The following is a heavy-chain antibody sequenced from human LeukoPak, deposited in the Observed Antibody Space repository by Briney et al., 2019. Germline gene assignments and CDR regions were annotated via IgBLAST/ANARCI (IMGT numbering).Heavy chain of an antibody. D-gene: IGHD7-27*01. V-gene: IGHV3-23*01. CDR2: ITTSDGNT. Sequence: GGSLRLSCAASGFTFSSYTMSWVRQAPGKGVEWVSTITTSDGNTYYADSVKGRFTVSRGNSKNTLFLQMNSLRAEDTAVYYCAKDGGLWVSAHWGDSWGRGTLVTVSS. CDR1: GFTFSSYT. J-gene: IGHJ4*02. CDR3: AKDGGLWVSAHWGDS.